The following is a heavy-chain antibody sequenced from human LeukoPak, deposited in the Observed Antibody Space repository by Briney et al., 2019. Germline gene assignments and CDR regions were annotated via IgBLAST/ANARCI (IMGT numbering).Heavy chain of an antibody. CDR1: GFTFSSYA. Sequence: PGGSLRLSCAASGFTFSSYAMHWVRQAPGKGLEGVAVISYNGSNKYYADSVKGRFTISRDNSKNTLYLQMNSLRAEDTAVYYCARDRQWLASNYFDYWGQGTLVTVSS. J-gene: IGHJ4*02. CDR3: ARDRQWLASNYFDY. CDR2: ISYNGSNK. V-gene: IGHV3-30-3*01. D-gene: IGHD6-19*01.